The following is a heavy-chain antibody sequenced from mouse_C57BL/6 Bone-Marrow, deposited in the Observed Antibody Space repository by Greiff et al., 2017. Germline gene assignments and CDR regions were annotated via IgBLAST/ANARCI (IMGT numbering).Heavy chain of an antibody. D-gene: IGHD1-1*01. V-gene: IGHV1-82*01. CDR3: AIPHYYYGSSFWFAY. CDR1: GYAFSSSW. CDR2: IYPGDGDT. Sequence: VQLQQSGPELVKPGASVKISCKASGYAFSSSWMNWVKQRPGKGLEWIGRIYPGDGDTNYNGKFKGKATLTADKSSSTAYMQLSSLTSEDSAVYFCAIPHYYYGSSFWFAYWGQGTLVTVSA. J-gene: IGHJ3*01.